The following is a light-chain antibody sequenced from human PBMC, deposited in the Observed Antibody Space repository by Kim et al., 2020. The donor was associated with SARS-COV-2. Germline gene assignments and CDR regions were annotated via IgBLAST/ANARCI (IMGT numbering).Light chain of an antibody. CDR2: DTD. Sequence: GQKVTISCSGSSSNVGESYVAWYQQSPGRAPKLLIYDTDRRPSGIPDRLSGSKSGTSATLGISGLQTGDEADYYCGTWDTSLRAVVFGGGTQLTVL. CDR1: SSNVGESY. J-gene: IGLJ2*01. CDR3: GTWDTSLRAVV. V-gene: IGLV1-51*01.